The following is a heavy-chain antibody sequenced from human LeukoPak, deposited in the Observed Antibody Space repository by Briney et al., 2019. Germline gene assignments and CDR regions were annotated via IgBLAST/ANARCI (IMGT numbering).Heavy chain of an antibody. D-gene: IGHD4-17*01. CDR2: INRDGRST. CDR1: GFIFNTYS. Sequence: GGSLRLSCAASGFIFNTYSMNWVRQAPGKGLEWVSRINRDGRSTNYADSVKGRFTISRDNAKNTVFLQMNSLRAEDTAVYYCALPLRDGDFYFDYWGQGALVTVSS. CDR3: ALPLRDGDFYFDY. V-gene: IGHV3-74*01. J-gene: IGHJ4*02.